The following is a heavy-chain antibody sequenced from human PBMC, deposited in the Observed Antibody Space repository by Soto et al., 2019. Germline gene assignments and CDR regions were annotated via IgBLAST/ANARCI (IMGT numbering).Heavy chain of an antibody. Sequence: SETLSLTCTVSGGSISSGDYYCSCIRQPPGKGLEWIGYIYYSGSTYYNPSLKSRVTISVDTSKNQFSLKLSSVTAADTAVYYCARVQQWLVRKWFDPWGQGTLVTVS. CDR3: ARVQQWLVRKWFDP. CDR2: IYYSGST. J-gene: IGHJ5*02. V-gene: IGHV4-30-4*01. D-gene: IGHD6-19*01. CDR1: GGSISSGDYY.